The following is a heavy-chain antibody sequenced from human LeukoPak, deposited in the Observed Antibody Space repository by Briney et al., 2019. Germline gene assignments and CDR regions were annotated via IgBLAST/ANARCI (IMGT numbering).Heavy chain of an antibody. V-gene: IGHV1-18*04. D-gene: IGHD3-16*02. CDR2: ISAYNGNT. CDR1: GYSFTSYW. J-gene: IGHJ4*02. CDR3: ARPPMITFGGVIVWEPPDY. Sequence: GESLKISCKGSGYSFTSYWISWVRQAPGQGLEWMGWISAYNGNTNYAQKLQGRVTMTTDTSTSTAYMELRSLRSDDTAVYYCARPPMITFGGVIVWEPPDYWGQGTLVTVSS.